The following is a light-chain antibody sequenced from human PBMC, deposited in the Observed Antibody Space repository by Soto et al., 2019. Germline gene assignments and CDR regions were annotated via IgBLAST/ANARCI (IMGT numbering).Light chain of an antibody. CDR1: SSKIGAGYD. CDR3: QSYDSSLSGFVV. J-gene: IGLJ2*01. CDR2: GNS. V-gene: IGLV1-40*01. Sequence: QPVLTQPPSVSGAPGQRVTISCTGSSSKIGAGYDVHWYQQLPGTAPKLLIYGNSNRPSGVPDRFSGSKSGTSASLAITGLQAEDEADYYCQSYDSSLSGFVVFGGGTKLTVL.